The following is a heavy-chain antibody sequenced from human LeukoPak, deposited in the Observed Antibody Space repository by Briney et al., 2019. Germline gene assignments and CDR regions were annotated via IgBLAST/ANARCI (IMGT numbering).Heavy chain of an antibody. Sequence: GASVTVSCKASGYTSTSYGISWVRQAPGQGLEWMGWISAYNGNTNYAQKLQGRVTMTTDTSTSTAYMELRSLRSDDTAVYYCARDRTSEELDYWGQGTLVTVSS. CDR1: GYTSTSYG. CDR3: ARDRTSEELDY. V-gene: IGHV1-18*04. CDR2: ISAYNGNT. D-gene: IGHD3-10*01. J-gene: IGHJ4*02.